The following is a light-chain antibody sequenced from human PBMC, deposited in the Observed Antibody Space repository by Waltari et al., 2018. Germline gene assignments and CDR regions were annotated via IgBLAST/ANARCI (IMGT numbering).Light chain of an antibody. V-gene: IGLV3-25*03. CDR2: KYR. J-gene: IGLJ3*02. CDR1: PLPKQY. CDR3: QSADTSGNYVV. Sequence: SSELTQPPSVSVSPGQTARIPCSGDPLPKQYAFWYQQKHGQAPVLVMYKYRERPSGIPERFSGSTSGTTVTLTISGVQAEDEADYYCQSADTSGNYVVFGGGTKLTVL.